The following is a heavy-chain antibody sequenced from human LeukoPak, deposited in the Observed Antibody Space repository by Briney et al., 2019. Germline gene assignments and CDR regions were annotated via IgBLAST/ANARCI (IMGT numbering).Heavy chain of an antibody. D-gene: IGHD3-9*01. J-gene: IGHJ4*02. Sequence: GGSLRLSCAASGFTFSSYSMNWVRQAPGKGREWVSSISSSSSYIYYADSVKGRFTISRDNAKNSLYLQMNSLRAEDTAVYYCARGYDILTGSDYWGQGTLVTVSS. V-gene: IGHV3-21*01. CDR3: ARGYDILTGSDY. CDR2: ISSSSSYI. CDR1: GFTFSSYS.